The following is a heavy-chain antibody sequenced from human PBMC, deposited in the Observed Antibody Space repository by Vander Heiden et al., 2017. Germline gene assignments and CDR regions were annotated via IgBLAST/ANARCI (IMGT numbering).Heavy chain of an antibody. D-gene: IGHD6-19*01. J-gene: IGHJ4*02. CDR3: ARGRIAVAGFDD. V-gene: IGHV3-74*01. CDR1: GFTFSSYW. CDR2: INSDGSST. Sequence: EVQLVESGGGLVQPGGSLRLSCAASGFTFSSYWMHWVRQAPGKGLVWVSRINSDGSSTSDADAVKGRFTISRDNAKNTRYLKMKRMRAEDTAVYYCARGRIAVAGFDDWGQGTMVTVSS.